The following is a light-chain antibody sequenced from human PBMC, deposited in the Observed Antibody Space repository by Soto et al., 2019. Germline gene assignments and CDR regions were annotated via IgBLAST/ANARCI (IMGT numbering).Light chain of an antibody. J-gene: IGLJ2*01. V-gene: IGLV2-14*03. CDR2: DIS. Sequence: QSALTQPASVSGSPGQSITISCTGTSSDIGTYNYVSLYQQHPGKAPKLMIYDISNRPSGVSNRFSGSKSGNTASLTISGLQAEDEADYYCSSYTSSSTVIFGGGTKLTVL. CDR3: SSYTSSSTVI. CDR1: SSDIGTYNY.